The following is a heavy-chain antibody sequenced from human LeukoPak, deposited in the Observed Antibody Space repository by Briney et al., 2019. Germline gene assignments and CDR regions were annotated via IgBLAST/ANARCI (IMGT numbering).Heavy chain of an antibody. CDR1: GGSVRSYY. J-gene: IGHJ4*02. CDR3: ARVGYYDSSGYSTAIDY. V-gene: IGHV4-59*02. D-gene: IGHD3-22*01. Sequence: SETLSLTCTVSGGSVRSYYWSWIRQPPGKGLEWIGYIYYSGSTNYNSSLKSRVTISVDTSKNQFSLNLSSVTAADTAVYYCARVGYYDSSGYSTAIDYWGQGTLVIVSS. CDR2: IYYSGST.